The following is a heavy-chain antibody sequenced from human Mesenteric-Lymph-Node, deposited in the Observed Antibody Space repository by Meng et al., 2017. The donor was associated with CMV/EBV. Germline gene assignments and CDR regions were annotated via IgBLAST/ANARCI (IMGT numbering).Heavy chain of an antibody. Sequence: SETLSLTCIVSGDSISSRSSYWGWIRQPPGKGLEWIGSKRYSGSTYYNPSLRSRVTISIDTSKNHFSLKLSSVTAADTAVYYCARDAHIAGADYWGQGTLVTVSS. J-gene: IGHJ4*02. CDR1: GDSISSRSSY. CDR2: KRYSGST. D-gene: IGHD6-19*01. CDR3: ARDAHIAGADY. V-gene: IGHV4-39*07.